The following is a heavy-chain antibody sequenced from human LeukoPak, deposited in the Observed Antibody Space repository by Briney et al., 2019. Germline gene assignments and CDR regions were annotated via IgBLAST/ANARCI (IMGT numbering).Heavy chain of an antibody. D-gene: IGHD2/OR15-2a*01. Sequence: SETLSLTCAVYGGSFSGYYWSWIRQPPGKGLEWIGEINHSGSTNYNPPLKSRVTISVDTSKNQFSLKLSSVTAADTAVYYCARGLVLYGMDVWGQGTTVTVSS. V-gene: IGHV4-34*01. CDR1: GGSFSGYY. CDR2: INHSGST. J-gene: IGHJ6*02. CDR3: ARGLVLYGMDV.